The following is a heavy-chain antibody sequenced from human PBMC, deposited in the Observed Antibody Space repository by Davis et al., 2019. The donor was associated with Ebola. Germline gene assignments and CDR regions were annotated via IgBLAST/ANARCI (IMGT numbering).Heavy chain of an antibody. V-gene: IGHV1-3*01. D-gene: IGHD3-9*01. CDR3: ARDTGIRYVSLGY. CDR1: GYTFTDFD. CDR2: INAVNGNM. J-gene: IGHJ4*02. Sequence: AASVKVSCKASGYTFTDFDIHWVRQAPGQGLEWMGWINAVNGNMRYSQKFQVRVTITSDTSASTVYMELSSLRSEDTAVYYCARDTGIRYVSLGYWGQGTLVTVSS.